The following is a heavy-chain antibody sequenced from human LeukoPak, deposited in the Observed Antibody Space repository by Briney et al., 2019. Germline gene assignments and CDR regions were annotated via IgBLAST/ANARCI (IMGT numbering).Heavy chain of an antibody. D-gene: IGHD3-16*01. CDR3: ATYLSEDPTAYRHLEY. Sequence: GGSLRLSCAASGFSFSDYWMSWVRQAPGKGLEWVATIKQDGSEKFYVDSVKGRFTVSRDSAENSLYLQMNSLRAEDTAVYYCATYLSEDPTAYRHLEYWGQGSLVTVSS. J-gene: IGHJ4*02. CDR2: IKQDGSEK. CDR1: GFSFSDYW. V-gene: IGHV3-7*01.